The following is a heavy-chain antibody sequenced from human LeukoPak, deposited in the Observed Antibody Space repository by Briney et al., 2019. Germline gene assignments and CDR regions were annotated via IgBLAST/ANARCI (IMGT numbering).Heavy chain of an antibody. CDR3: ARGPRGYSYGYLGDY. J-gene: IGHJ4*02. Sequence: KSSETLSLTCTVSGGSISTSSYFWGWIRQPPGKGLEWIGSIYYSGITFYNPSLKSRVTISVDTSKNQFSLKLSSVTAADTAVYYCARGPRGYSYGYLGDYWGQGTLVTVSS. CDR2: IYYSGIT. D-gene: IGHD5-18*01. CDR1: GGSISTSSYF. V-gene: IGHV4-39*07.